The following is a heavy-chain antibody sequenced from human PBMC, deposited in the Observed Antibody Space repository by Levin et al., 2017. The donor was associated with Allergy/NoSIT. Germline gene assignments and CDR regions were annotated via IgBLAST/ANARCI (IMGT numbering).Heavy chain of an antibody. J-gene: IGHJ3*01. Sequence: SETLSLTCTVSGGSMSSSGYYWLWIRQPPGTGLEWIGSIYNSGSTYYNPSLKSRVTISVDTSKNQFSLNLSSVTAADTAVYYCARRGNQMPHDAFDLWGQGTMVTVSS. D-gene: IGHD1-14*01. CDR1: GGSMSSSGYY. V-gene: IGHV4-39*01. CDR2: IYNSGST. CDR3: ARRGNQMPHDAFDL.